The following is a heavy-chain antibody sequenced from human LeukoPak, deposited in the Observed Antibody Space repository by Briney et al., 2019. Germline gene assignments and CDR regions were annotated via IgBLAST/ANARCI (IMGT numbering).Heavy chain of an antibody. CDR2: IYYSGNT. D-gene: IGHD1-26*01. CDR3: ARGYSGSYGRFDY. CDR1: GFTFSSYA. J-gene: IGHJ4*02. V-gene: IGHV4-59*01. Sequence: PGGSLRLSRAASGFTFSSYAMSWIRQPPGKGLEWIGYIYYSGNTNYNPSLKNRVTISVDTSKNQFSLKLSSVTAADTAVYYCARGYSGSYGRFDYWGQGTLATVSS.